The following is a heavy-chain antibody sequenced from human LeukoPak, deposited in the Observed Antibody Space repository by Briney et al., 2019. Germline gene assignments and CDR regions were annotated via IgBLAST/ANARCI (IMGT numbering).Heavy chain of an antibody. V-gene: IGHV4-61*02. CDR3: ASERGSSSWLSNWFDP. CDR1: GGSISSGSYY. D-gene: IGHD6-13*01. J-gene: IGHJ5*02. CDR2: IYTSGST. Sequence: PSQTLSLTCTVSGGSISSGSYYWSWIRQPAGKGLEWIGRIYTSGSTHYNPSLKSRVTISVDTSKNQFSLKLSYVTAANTAVYYCASERGSSSWLSNWFDPWGQGTLVTVSS.